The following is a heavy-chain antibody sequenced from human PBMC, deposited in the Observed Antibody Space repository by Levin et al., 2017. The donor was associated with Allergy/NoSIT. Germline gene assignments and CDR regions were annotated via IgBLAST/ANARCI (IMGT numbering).Heavy chain of an antibody. CDR3: AAPIAAGGGWYFFDY. D-gene: IGHD6-13*01. CDR1: GFPFNTYG. V-gene: IGHV3-23*01. J-gene: IGHJ4*02. Sequence: PGGSLRLSCAGSGFPFNTYGMSWVRQAPGKGLEWVSAIGGSHPGTYYADSVKGRFTISRDTSKNTLFLHMSSPRAEDTAIYYCAAPIAAGGGWYFFDYWGQGTVVTVSS. CDR2: IGGSHPGT.